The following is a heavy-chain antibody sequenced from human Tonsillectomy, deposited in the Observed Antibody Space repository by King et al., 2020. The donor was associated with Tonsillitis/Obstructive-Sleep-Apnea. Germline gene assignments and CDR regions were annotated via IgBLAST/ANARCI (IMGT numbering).Heavy chain of an antibody. CDR2: ISGSGGST. V-gene: IGHV3-23*04. Sequence: DVQLVESGGGLVQPGGSLSLSCAASGFTFSSYAMSWVRQAPGKGLEWVSAISGSGGSTYYADSVKGRFTISRDNSKNTLYLQMNSLRAEDTAVYYCAKDPGYDFWSGYLPNYYYYYMDVWGKGTTVTVSS. CDR1: GFTFSSYA. J-gene: IGHJ6*03. D-gene: IGHD3-3*01. CDR3: AKDPGYDFWSGYLPNYYYYYMDV.